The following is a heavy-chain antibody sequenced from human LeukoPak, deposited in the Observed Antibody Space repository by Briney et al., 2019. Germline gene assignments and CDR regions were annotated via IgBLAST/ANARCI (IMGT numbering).Heavy chain of an antibody. CDR3: ARRDWVSGAVRAFDI. J-gene: IGHJ3*02. D-gene: IGHD3-3*01. V-gene: IGHV3-11*04. CDR2: ISNDSVDK. Sequence: GGSLRLSCVGSGFRFSDYYMSWIRQAPGKGLEGDSYISNDSVDKYYVDSVRGRFTISRDNAKKSMYLQMSGLRVEDTAVYYCARRDWVSGAVRAFDIWGQGTMDSVSS. CDR1: GFRFSDYY.